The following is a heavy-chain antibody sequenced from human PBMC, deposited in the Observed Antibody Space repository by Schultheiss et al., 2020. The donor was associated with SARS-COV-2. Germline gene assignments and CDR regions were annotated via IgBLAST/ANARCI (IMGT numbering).Heavy chain of an antibody. J-gene: IGHJ4*02. CDR2: IPYDGSKT. Sequence: GGSLRLSCVASGLTVNNNYMSWVRQAPGKGLEWVAVIPYDGSKTYYGDSAYADSVQGRFIISRDNSKNTLYLQMNSLRAEDTAVYYCAKDLDISSGWYVGLPPAPFDYWGQGTLVTVSS. V-gene: IGHV3-30*18. CDR1: GLTVNNNY. D-gene: IGHD6-19*01. CDR3: AKDLDISSGWYVGLPPAPFDY.